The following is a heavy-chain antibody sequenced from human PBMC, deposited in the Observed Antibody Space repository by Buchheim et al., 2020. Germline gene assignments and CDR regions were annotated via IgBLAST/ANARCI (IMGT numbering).Heavy chain of an antibody. V-gene: IGHV3-11*01. D-gene: IGHD4-11*01. CDR2: ISSSGSTI. CDR3: ARGAATVPPYAHYSRNYYYGMDV. CDR1: GFTFSDYY. J-gene: IGHJ6*02. Sequence: QVQLVESGGGLVKPGGSLRLSCAASGFTFSDYYMSWIRQAPGKGLEWVSYISSSGSTIYYADSVKGRFTISRDHDKNSLHLQMNSLRAEDTAVYYCARGAATVPPYAHYSRNYYYGMDVWGQGTT.